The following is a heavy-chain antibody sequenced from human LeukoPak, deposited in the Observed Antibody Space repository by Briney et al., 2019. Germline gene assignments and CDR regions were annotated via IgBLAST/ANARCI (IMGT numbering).Heavy chain of an antibody. CDR1: GYTFTRKY. CDR2: ISPSGGST. V-gene: IGHV1-46*01. D-gene: IGHD6-19*01. Sequence: ASVKVSCKSFGYTFTRKYMHWVRQAPGQGPEWMGVISPSGGSTTYAQKFQGRVTLTRDLSTSTDYLELSSLRYEDTAVYYCARDLKRGYSSGRYSWGTGSSNDYWGQGTLVTVSS. J-gene: IGHJ4*02. CDR3: ARDLKRGYSSGRYSWGTGSSNDY.